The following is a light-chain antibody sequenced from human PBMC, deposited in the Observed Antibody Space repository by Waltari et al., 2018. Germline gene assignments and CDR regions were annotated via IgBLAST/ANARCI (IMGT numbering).Light chain of an antibody. Sequence: SVRASQSISRFLAWYQQKPGQAPRLLIYDASSRATDIPDRFSGSGSGTDFSLTISRLEPEDIAVYYCQKYGSLPATFGQGTKVEIK. J-gene: IGKJ1*01. CDR2: DAS. V-gene: IGKV3-20*01. CDR3: QKYGSLPAT. CDR1: QSISRF.